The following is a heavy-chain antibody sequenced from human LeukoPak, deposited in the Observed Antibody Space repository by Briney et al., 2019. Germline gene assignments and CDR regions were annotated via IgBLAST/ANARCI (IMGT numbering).Heavy chain of an antibody. CDR2: FYPEVGET. CDR3: ATSGVIPH. Sequence: ASVWVSCKVSGYTPSELSMHCGRQTPGKGLEWRGGFYPEVGETISAQKFQGRVTMTEDTSTDTAYMEVSSLISEDTAVYNCATSGVIPHWGQGTLVTVSS. D-gene: IGHD3-10*01. CDR1: GYTPSELS. J-gene: IGHJ4*02. V-gene: IGHV1-24*01.